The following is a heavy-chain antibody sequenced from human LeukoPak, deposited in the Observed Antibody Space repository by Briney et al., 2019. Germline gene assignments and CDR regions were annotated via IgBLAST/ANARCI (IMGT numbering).Heavy chain of an antibody. J-gene: IGHJ4*02. CDR1: GYTLTGYY. V-gene: IGHV1-2*04. CDR2: INPNSGGT. CDR3: ARRKSSIAAAGTGIYYFDY. D-gene: IGHD6-13*01. Sequence: GASVKVSCKASGYTLTGYYMHWVRQAPGQGLEWMGWINPNSGGTNYAQKFQGWVTMTRDTSISTAYMELSRLRSDDTAVYYCARRKSSIAAAGTGIYYFDYWGQGTLVTVSS.